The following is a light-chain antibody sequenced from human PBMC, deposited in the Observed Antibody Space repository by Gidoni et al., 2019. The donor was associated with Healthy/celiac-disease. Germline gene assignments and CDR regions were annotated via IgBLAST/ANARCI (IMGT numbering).Light chain of an antibody. V-gene: IGKV1-8*01. CDR2: AAF. CDR3: QQYYSYPS. J-gene: IGKJ4*01. CDR1: QGTSSY. Sequence: AIRITQSPSSLSASTGDRVTITCRASQGTSSYLAWYQQKPGKAPKLLIYAAFTLQSGVPSRFSGSGSGTDFTLTISCLQSEDFATYYCQQYYSYPSFGGGTKVEIK.